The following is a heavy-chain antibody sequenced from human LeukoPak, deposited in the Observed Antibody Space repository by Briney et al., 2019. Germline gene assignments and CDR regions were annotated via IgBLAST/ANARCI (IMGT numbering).Heavy chain of an antibody. CDR1: GFTFESFE. J-gene: IGHJ5*02. CDR3: ARGLGSGTYYQSNWFDP. V-gene: IGHV3-48*03. Sequence: GGSLGLSCAASGFTFESFEMNWVRQAPGKGLEWVSYISSSGGTIYYADSVRGRFTISRDNAKNSLYLQMNSLRAEDTAVYYCARGLGSGTYYQSNWFDPWGQGTLVSVSS. D-gene: IGHD3-10*01. CDR2: ISSSGGTI.